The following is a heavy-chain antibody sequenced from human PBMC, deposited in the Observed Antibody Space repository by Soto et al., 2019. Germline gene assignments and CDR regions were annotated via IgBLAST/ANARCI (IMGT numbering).Heavy chain of an antibody. V-gene: IGHV3-23*01. CDR1: GFTFSSYV. CDR3: AKEMGDYYDSSGSWFDP. CDR2: ISGSGDNT. D-gene: IGHD3-22*01. J-gene: IGHJ5*02. Sequence: EVQLLESGGGLVQPGGSLRLSCAASGFTFSSYVMSWVRQAPGKGLGWVSGISGSGDNTYYADSVKGRFTISRDNSKNTLFLQMNSLRAEDTALYFCAKEMGDYYDSSGSWFDPWGQGTLVTVSS.